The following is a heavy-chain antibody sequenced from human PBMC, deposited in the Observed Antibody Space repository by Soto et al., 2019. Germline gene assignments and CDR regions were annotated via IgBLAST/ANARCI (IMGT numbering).Heavy chain of an antibody. CDR1: GGTFSSYT. J-gene: IGHJ6*02. Sequence: QVQLVQSGAEVKKPGSSVKVSCKASGGTFSSYTISWVRQAPGQGLEWMGRIIPILGIANYAQKFQVRVTITADKSTSTAYMELSSLRSEDTAVYYCARDSSSGYYSVVGMDVWGQGTTVTVSS. D-gene: IGHD3-22*01. CDR3: ARDSSSGYYSVVGMDV. CDR2: IIPILGIA. V-gene: IGHV1-69*08.